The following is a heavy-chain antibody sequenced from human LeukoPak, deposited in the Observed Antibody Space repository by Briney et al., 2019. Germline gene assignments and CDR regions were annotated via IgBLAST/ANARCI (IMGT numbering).Heavy chain of an antibody. CDR3: ARGPIASSSPFDY. J-gene: IGHJ4*02. CDR1: DGSVNSYY. D-gene: IGHD6-6*01. Sequence: ETLSLTCTVSDGSVNSYYWSWIRQPPGKGLEWIGYIYYSGTTNYNPSLKSRATISVDTSKNQFSLKLTSVSAADTAVYYCARGPIASSSPFDYWGQGTLVTVSS. CDR2: IYYSGTT. V-gene: IGHV4-59*02.